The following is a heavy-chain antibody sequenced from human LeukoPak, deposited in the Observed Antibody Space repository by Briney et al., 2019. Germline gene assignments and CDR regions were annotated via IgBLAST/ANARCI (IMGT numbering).Heavy chain of an antibody. V-gene: IGHV4-30-4*01. CDR2: IYYSGST. J-gene: IGHJ4*02. D-gene: IGHD3-10*01. Sequence: SQTLSLTWTVSGGSISRGDYYWSRLRPPPGKGLELIGYIYYSGSTYYNPSLKSRFTISVDTSKNQFSLKLSSVTAADTAVYYCASYYYGSGSSNFDYWGQGTLVTVSS. CDR1: GGSISRGDYY. CDR3: ASYYYGSGSSNFDY.